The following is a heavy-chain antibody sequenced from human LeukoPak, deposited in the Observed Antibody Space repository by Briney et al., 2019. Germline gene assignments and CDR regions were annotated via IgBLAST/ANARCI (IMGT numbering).Heavy chain of an antibody. CDR3: ARVLAARPAPFDY. Sequence: SVKVSCKASGGTFSSYAISWVRQAPGQGLEWMGRIIPILGIANYAQKFQGRVTITADKSTSTAYMELSSLRSEDTAVYYCARVLAARPAPFDYWGQGTLVTVSS. D-gene: IGHD6-6*01. CDR2: IIPILGIA. CDR1: GGTFSSYA. J-gene: IGHJ4*02. V-gene: IGHV1-69*04.